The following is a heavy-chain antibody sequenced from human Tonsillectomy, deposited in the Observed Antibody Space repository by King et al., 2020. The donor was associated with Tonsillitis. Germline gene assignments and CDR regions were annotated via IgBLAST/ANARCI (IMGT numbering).Heavy chain of an antibody. CDR3: AKGEVGTLDYFAN. CDR1: GFTFTRYA. Sequence: VQLVESGGGVVQPGGSLRLSCAASGFTFTRYAMHWVRQAPGKGLEWVAFIRYDGSDKYYADSVKGRFTVSRDNSKNTLFLQINSLSGEDTAVYYCAKGEVGTLDYFANWGQGTLVTVSS. J-gene: IGHJ4*02. V-gene: IGHV3-30*02. D-gene: IGHD1-26*01. CDR2: IRYDGSDK.